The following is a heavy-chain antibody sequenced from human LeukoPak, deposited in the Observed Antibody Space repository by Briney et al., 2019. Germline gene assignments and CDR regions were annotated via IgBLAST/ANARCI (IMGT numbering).Heavy chain of an antibody. Sequence: SETLSLTCTVSGGSISSGGYYWSWIRQPPGKGLEWIGYIYYSGSTYYNPSLKSRVTISVDTSKNQFSLKLSSVTAADTAVYYCARAHRRGNWFDPWGQGTLVTVSS. D-gene: IGHD1-14*01. CDR1: GGSISSGGYY. J-gene: IGHJ5*02. CDR3: ARAHRRGNWFDP. CDR2: IYYSGST. V-gene: IGHV4-31*03.